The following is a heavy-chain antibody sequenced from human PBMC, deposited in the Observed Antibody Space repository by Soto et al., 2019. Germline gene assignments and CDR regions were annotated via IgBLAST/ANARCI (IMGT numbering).Heavy chain of an antibody. Sequence: SETLSLTCAVYGGSFSGYYWSWIRQPPGKGLEWIGEINHSGSTNYNPSLKSRVTISVDMSKNQFSLKLSSVTAADTAVYYCARGIPSLAGSYYFDYWGQGTLVTVSS. D-gene: IGHD2-15*01. CDR3: ARGIPSLAGSYYFDY. CDR1: GGSFSGYY. V-gene: IGHV4-34*01. CDR2: INHSGST. J-gene: IGHJ4*02.